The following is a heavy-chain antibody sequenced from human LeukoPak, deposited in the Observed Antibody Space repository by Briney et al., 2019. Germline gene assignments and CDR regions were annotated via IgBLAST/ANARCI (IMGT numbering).Heavy chain of an antibody. D-gene: IGHD3-10*01. CDR1: GFTFSSYA. CDR2: ISGSGGST. Sequence: GGSLRLSCAASGFTFSSYAMSWVRQAPGKGLEWVSAISGSGGSTYYADSVKGRFTIFTANSKNTLYLQMNSLRPETQAVIYCAKVLWYGELLSYFDHWGQGPGVSVPS. J-gene: IGHJ4*02. V-gene: IGHV3-23*01. CDR3: AKVLWYGELLSYFDH.